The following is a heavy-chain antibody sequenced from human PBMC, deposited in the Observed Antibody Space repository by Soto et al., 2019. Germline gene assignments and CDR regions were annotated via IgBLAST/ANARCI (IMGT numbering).Heavy chain of an antibody. Sequence: QITLKESGPTLVKPTQTLTLTCTFSGFSLSTSGVGVGWIRQPPGKALEWLELIYWDDDKRYSPSLKSRLTITKDTSKNQAVITMTNMDPGDTATYDCAHRRGMGATIDYWGQGTLVTVSS. J-gene: IGHJ4*02. D-gene: IGHD1-26*01. CDR1: GFSLSTSGVG. CDR2: IYWDDDK. CDR3: AHRRGMGATIDY. V-gene: IGHV2-5*02.